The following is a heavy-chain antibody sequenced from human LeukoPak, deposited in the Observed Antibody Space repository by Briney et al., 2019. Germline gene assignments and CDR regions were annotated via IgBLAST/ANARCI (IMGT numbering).Heavy chain of an antibody. V-gene: IGHV4-4*02. CDR1: GVSISSSSW. CDR3: ARGYSYGSGNSNLFDS. Sequence: SGTLSLTCAVSGVSISSSSWWSWVRQTPEKGLEWIGEVHHTGSTNYNPSLKSRVTISVDKSMHQVSLKLSSVTAADTAVYYCARGYSYGSGNSNLFDSWGQGTLVTVSS. D-gene: IGHD3-10*01. CDR2: VHHTGST. J-gene: IGHJ4*02.